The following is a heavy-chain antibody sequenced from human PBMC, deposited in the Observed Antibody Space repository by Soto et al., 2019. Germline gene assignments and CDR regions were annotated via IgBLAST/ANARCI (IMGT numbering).Heavy chain of an antibody. CDR2: IIPIFDIT. CDR1: GGPYSKYS. V-gene: IGHV1-69*02. CDR3: ARSLLGDYYDSDGLDN. J-gene: IGHJ4*02. D-gene: IGHD3-22*01. Sequence: GASVKVSCKASGGPYSKYSISWVRQAPGQGLEWMGRIIPIFDITNYAQKFQGRVTITADKSTSTVYMDLSSLRSEDTAVYYCARSLLGDYYDSDGLDNWGQGNLVTVSS.